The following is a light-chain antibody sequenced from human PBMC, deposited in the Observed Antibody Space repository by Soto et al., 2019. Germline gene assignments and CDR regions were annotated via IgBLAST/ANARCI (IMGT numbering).Light chain of an antibody. CDR1: QSVSSN. V-gene: IGKV3-15*01. CDR2: GAA. CDR3: QQYNNFWT. Sequence: EIVMTQSPVILSVSPGKTATLSCRASQSVSSNLAWYQQKPGQAPRLLIYGAATSATDIPARFSGSGSGTEFTLTISSLQSEDVAVYYCQQYNNFWTFGQGTKVEIK. J-gene: IGKJ1*01.